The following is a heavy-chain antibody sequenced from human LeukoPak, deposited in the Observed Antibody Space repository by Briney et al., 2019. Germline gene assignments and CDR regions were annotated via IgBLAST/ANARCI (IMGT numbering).Heavy chain of an antibody. D-gene: IGHD2-15*01. CDR1: GYTFTGYY. Sequence: ASVKVSCKASGYTFTGYYTHWVRQAPGQGLEWMGWINPNSGGTSYAQKFQGRVTMTRDTSISTAYMELSRLRSDDTAVYYCARVRRYCSGGSCYYFDYWGQGTLVTVSS. CDR2: INPNSGGT. V-gene: IGHV1-2*02. J-gene: IGHJ4*02. CDR3: ARVRRYCSGGSCYYFDY.